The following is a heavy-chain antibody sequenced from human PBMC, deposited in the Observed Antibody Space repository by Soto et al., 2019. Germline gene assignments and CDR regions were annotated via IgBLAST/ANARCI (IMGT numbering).Heavy chain of an antibody. CDR3: ARAIVTVVTPDAFDI. CDR2: INHSGST. CDR1: GGSFSGYY. D-gene: IGHD5-18*01. V-gene: IGHV4-34*01. Sequence: SETLSLTCAVYGGSFSGYYWSWIRQPPGKGLEWIGEINHSGSTNYNPSLKSRVTISVDTSKNQSSLKLSSVTAADTAVYYCARAIVTVVTPDAFDIWGQGTMVTVSS. J-gene: IGHJ3*02.